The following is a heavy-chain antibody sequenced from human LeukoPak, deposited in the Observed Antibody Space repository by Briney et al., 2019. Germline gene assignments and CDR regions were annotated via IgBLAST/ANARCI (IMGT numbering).Heavy chain of an antibody. J-gene: IGHJ4*02. CDR2: ISGSGGST. V-gene: IGHV3-23*01. Sequence: PGGSLRLSCAASGFTFSSYAMSWVRQAPGKGLEWVSAISGSGGSTYYADSVKGRFTISRDNSKNTLYLQMNGLRAEDTAVYYCAKHFTRSRTALDYWGQGTLVTVSS. D-gene: IGHD3-10*01. CDR3: AKHFTRSRTALDY. CDR1: GFTFSSYA.